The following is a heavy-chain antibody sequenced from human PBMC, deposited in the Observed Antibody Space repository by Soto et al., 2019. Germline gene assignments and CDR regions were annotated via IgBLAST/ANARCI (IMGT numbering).Heavy chain of an antibody. J-gene: IGHJ5*02. D-gene: IGHD1-26*01. CDR2: ISSYSSTI. CDR1: GFTFSSYS. Sequence: EVQLVESGGGLVQPGGSLRLSCEASGFTFSSYSMNWVRQAPGKGLEWVSYISSYSSTIYYADSVKGRFTISRDNAKNSLYLQMNSLRAEDTAVYYCARMGVGPWFAPWGQGILVTVSS. CDR3: ARMGVGPWFAP. V-gene: IGHV3-48*01.